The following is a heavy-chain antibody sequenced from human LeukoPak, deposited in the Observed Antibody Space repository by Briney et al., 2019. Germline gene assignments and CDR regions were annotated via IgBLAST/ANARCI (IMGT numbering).Heavy chain of an antibody. D-gene: IGHD3-22*01. CDR2: ISAYNGNT. V-gene: IGHV1-18*01. Sequence: ASVKVSCKASGYTFTSYGISWVRQAPGQGLEWMGWISAYNGNTNYAQKLQGRVTVTTDTSTSTAYMELRSLRSDDTAVYYCARRSPPYYYDSSGYLAFFDYWGQGTLVTVSS. CDR1: GYTFTSYG. J-gene: IGHJ4*02. CDR3: ARRSPPYYYDSSGYLAFFDY.